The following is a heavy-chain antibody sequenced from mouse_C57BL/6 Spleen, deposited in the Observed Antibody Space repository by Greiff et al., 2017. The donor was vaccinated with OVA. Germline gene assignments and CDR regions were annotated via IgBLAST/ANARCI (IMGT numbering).Heavy chain of an antibody. CDR2: IDPEDGDT. V-gene: IGHV14-1*01. CDR1: GFNIKDYY. D-gene: IGHD3-2*02. J-gene: IGHJ4*01. CDR3: TYRDSSGSHYYAMDY. Sequence: DVKLVESGAELVRPGASVKLSCTASGFNIKDYYMHWVKQRPEQGLEWIGRIDPEDGDTEYAPKFQGKATMTADTSSNTAYLQLSSLTSEDTAVYYWTYRDSSGSHYYAMDYWGQGTSVTVSS.